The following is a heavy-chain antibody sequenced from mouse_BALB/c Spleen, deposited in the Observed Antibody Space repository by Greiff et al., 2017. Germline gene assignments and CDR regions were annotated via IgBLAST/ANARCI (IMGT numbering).Heavy chain of an antibody. CDR1: GYTFTSYW. CDR2: IAPGSGST. D-gene: IGHD2-1*01. Sequence: DLVKPGASVKLSCKASGYTFTSYWINWIKQRPGQGLEWIGRIAPGSGSTYYNEMFKGKATLTVDTSSGTAYIQLSSLSSEDSAVYFCARKLPYWYFDVWGAGTTVTVSS. V-gene: IGHV1S41*01. CDR3: ARKLPYWYFDV. J-gene: IGHJ1*01.